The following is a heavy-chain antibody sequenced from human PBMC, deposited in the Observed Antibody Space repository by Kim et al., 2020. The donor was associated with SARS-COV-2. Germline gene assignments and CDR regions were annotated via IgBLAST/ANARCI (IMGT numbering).Heavy chain of an antibody. CDR3: ARGGGPDY. J-gene: IGHJ4*02. V-gene: IGHV3-74*01. Sequence: GGSTTNSADSVKGRFTISRDNAKNTLYLQRNSLRAEDTAVYYCARGGGPDYWGQGTLVTVSS. D-gene: IGHD2-15*01. CDR2: GGSTT.